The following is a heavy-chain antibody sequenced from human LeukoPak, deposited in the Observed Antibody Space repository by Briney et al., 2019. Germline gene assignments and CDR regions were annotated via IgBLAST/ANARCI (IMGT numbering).Heavy chain of an antibody. D-gene: IGHD1-26*01. CDR3: ANPPTATSFHY. J-gene: IGHJ4*02. V-gene: IGHV3-23*01. CDR1: GFTFSNYA. Sequence: GGSLRLSCAASGFTFSNYAMSWVRQAPGKGLEWVSSINGRGGSTYYADAVKGRFTIYRDNSKNTLYLQMNSLRAEDTAIYYCANPPTATSFHYWRQGTLDSVS. CDR2: INGRGGST.